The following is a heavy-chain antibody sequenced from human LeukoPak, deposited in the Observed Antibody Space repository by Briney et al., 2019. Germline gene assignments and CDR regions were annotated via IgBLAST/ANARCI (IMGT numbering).Heavy chain of an antibody. CDR2: IYTSGST. CDR3: ARVSSGWYWGWFDP. J-gene: IGHJ5*02. CDR1: GGSISSYY. Sequence: PSETLSLTCTVSGGSISSYYWSWIRQPAGEGLEWIGRIYTSGSTNYNPSLKSRVTMSVDASKNQFSLKLSSVTAADTAVYYCARVSSGWYWGWFDPWGQGTLVTVSS. D-gene: IGHD6-19*01. V-gene: IGHV4-4*07.